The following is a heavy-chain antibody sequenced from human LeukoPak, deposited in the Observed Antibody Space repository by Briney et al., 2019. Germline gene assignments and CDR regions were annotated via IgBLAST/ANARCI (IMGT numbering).Heavy chain of an antibody. Sequence: SETLSLTCTVSGYSISSGYYWGWIRQPPGKGLEWIGSIYHSGSTYYNPSLKSRVTISVDTSKNQFSLKLSSVTAADTAVYYCARDPIAVVGAGDYWGQGTLVTVSS. V-gene: IGHV4-38-2*02. CDR1: GYSISSGYY. J-gene: IGHJ4*02. CDR2: IYHSGST. CDR3: ARDPIAVVGAGDY. D-gene: IGHD1-26*01.